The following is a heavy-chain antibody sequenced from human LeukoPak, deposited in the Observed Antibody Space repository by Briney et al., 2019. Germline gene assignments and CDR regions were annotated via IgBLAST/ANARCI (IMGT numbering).Heavy chain of an antibody. CDR3: ARNVVVPAATHYYYYGMDV. D-gene: IGHD2-2*01. Sequence: PSETLSLTCTVSGGSVSSGSYYWSWIRQPPGKGLELIGEINHSGSTNYNPSLKSRVTISVDTSKNKFSPTLSSVTAADTAVYYCARNVVVPAATHYYYYGMDVWGKGTTVTVSS. CDR2: INHSGST. V-gene: IGHV4-39*07. J-gene: IGHJ6*04. CDR1: GGSVSSGSYY.